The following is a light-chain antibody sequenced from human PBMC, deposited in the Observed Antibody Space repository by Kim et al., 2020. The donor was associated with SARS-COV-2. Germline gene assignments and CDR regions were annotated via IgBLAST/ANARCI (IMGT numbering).Light chain of an antibody. CDR1: PSADYNY. CDR3: QQYGTSPCT. J-gene: IGKJ2*02. CDR2: DAS. Sequence: PGGQATLSCRAHPSADYNYLSGFQQKPGQPPRLLIFDASTRATGISDRFSGSVSGTDFSLTLSRLEPEDFAVYYCQQYGTSPCTFGQGTKLEI. V-gene: IGKV3-20*01.